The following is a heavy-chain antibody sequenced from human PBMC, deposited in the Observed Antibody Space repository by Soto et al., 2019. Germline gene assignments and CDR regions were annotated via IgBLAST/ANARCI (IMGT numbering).Heavy chain of an antibody. CDR1: GDSISRYY. J-gene: IGHJ4*02. CDR3: ARSNRDFGDY. V-gene: IGHV4-59*01. CDR2: IYYSAST. D-gene: IGHD4-17*01. Sequence: SQTLRLTSTVSGDSISRYYWILIRLPPGKGLERIGYIYYSASTNYNPSHKSPVTISVDTSNNQFPLKLSSVSVANTAVYYCARSNRDFGDYRSQGTLVTVSS.